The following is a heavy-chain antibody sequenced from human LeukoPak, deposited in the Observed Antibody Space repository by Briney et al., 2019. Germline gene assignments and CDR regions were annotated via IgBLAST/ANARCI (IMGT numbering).Heavy chain of an antibody. Sequence: ASVKVSCKASGYTFTGYYMHWVRQAPGQGLEWMGWINPNSGGTNYAQKFQGRVTMTRDTSISTAYMELSRLRSDDTAVYYCARTRDQLRFLEWLFDPWGQGTLVTVSS. CDR3: ARTRDQLRFLEWLFDP. D-gene: IGHD3-3*01. J-gene: IGHJ5*02. CDR1: GYTFTGYY. CDR2: INPNSGGT. V-gene: IGHV1-2*02.